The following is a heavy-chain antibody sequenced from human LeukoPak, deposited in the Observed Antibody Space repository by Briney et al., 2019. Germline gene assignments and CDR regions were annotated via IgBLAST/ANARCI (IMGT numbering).Heavy chain of an antibody. D-gene: IGHD2-2*01. CDR3: ARAPNGVYCTSSSCHLDY. V-gene: IGHV3-30-3*01. J-gene: IGHJ4*02. CDR2: ISYDGTNK. Sequence: GGSLRLSCAASGFTFSSYAMHWVRQAPGKGLEWVAVISYDGTNKYYADSVKGRFTISRDNSKNTLYLQMNSLRAEDTAVYYCARAPNGVYCTSSSCHLDYWGQGTLVTVSS. CDR1: GFTFSSYA.